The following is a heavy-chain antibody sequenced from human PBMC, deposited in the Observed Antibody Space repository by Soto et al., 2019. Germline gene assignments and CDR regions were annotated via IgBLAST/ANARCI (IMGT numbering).Heavy chain of an antibody. CDR3: ARGRRGYDFWGVLGWFEP. CDR1: GRSFSGYY. CDR2: INHSGST. J-gene: IGHJ5*02. D-gene: IGHD3-3*01. Sequence: SEALSLTCAGYGRSFSGYYWGWTRQPPRTWLEWIGEINHSGSTNYNPSLESGVTISVDTSKNQFSLELSSVTAADTAVYYCARGRRGYDFWGVLGWFEPWGQGTRVT. V-gene: IGHV4-34*01.